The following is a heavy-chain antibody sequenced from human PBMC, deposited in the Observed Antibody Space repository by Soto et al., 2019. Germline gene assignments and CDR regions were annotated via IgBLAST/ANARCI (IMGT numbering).Heavy chain of an antibody. CDR3: AREIQLWSYGFDY. CDR2: IYYSGSA. V-gene: IGHV4-39*02. Sequence: SETLSLTCTVSGGSISSSSYYWGWIRQPPGKGLEWIGSIYYSGSAYYNPSLKSRVTISVDTSKNQFSLKLSSVTAADTAVYYCAREIQLWSYGFDYWGQGTLVTVSS. CDR1: GGSISSSSYY. J-gene: IGHJ4*02. D-gene: IGHD5-18*01.